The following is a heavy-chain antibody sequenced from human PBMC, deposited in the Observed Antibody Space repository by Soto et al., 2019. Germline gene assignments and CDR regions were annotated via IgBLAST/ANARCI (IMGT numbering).Heavy chain of an antibody. J-gene: IGHJ4*02. V-gene: IGHV3-33*01. CDR3: ARGQLPAATTYFDF. Sequence: QVHLVESGGGVVQPGVSLRLSCAASGFTFSSYAIHWVRQAPGKGLEWVAIIWFDGSNKYYADSVKGRFSISRDNSKNTLFLQMDSLRAEDTAVYYCARGQLPAATTYFDFWGQGTLVIVSS. CDR1: GFTFSSYA. CDR2: IWFDGSNK. D-gene: IGHD2-15*01.